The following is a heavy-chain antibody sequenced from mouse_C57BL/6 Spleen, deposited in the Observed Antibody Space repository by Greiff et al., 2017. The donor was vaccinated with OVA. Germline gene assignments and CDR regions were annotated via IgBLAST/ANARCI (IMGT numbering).Heavy chain of an antibody. CDR2: INPSNGGT. Sequence: QVQLQQPGTELVKPGASVKLSCKASGYTFTSYWMHWVKQRPGQGLEWIGNINPSNGGTNYNEKFKSKATLTVDKSSSTAYMQHSSLTSEDSAVYYCAREDGNFYYAMDYWGQGTSVTVSS. CDR3: AREDGNFYYAMDY. V-gene: IGHV1-53*01. J-gene: IGHJ4*01. D-gene: IGHD2-1*01. CDR1: GYTFTSYW.